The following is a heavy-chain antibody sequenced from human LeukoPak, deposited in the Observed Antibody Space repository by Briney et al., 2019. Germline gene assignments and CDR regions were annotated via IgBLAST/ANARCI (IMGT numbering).Heavy chain of an antibody. Sequence: GGSLRLSCAASGFTFSSYAMHWVRQAPGKGLEWVAVISYDGSNKYYADSVKGRFTISRDNSKNTLYLQMNSLRAEDTAVYYCARDRTYYYGSGSNTFDYWGQGTLVTVSS. J-gene: IGHJ4*02. V-gene: IGHV3-30-3*01. CDR1: GFTFSSYA. D-gene: IGHD3-10*01. CDR3: ARDRTYYYGSGSNTFDY. CDR2: ISYDGSNK.